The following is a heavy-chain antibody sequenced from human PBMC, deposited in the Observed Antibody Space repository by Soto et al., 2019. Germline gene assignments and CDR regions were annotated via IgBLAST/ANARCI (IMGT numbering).Heavy chain of an antibody. J-gene: IGHJ6*02. Sequence: QLQLQESGSGLVKPSHTLSLACAVSGGSISSGGYSWSWIRQPPGKGLEWIGYIYHTGTTYYNPSLKSRVTISVDRSRNQFSLKLSSVTAADTAVYYCARAHYGDYGYGMDVWGQGTTVTVSS. CDR1: GGSISSGGYS. V-gene: IGHV4-30-2*01. CDR2: IYHTGTT. D-gene: IGHD4-17*01. CDR3: ARAHYGDYGYGMDV.